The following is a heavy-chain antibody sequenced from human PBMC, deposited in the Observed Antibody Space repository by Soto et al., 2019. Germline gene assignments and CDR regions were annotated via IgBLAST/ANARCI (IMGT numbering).Heavy chain of an antibody. CDR2: IGTAGDT. D-gene: IGHD6-13*01. CDR1: GFTFSGFD. J-gene: IGHJ4*02. Sequence: EVHLVESGGNLVQPGGSLRLSCEASGFTFSGFDMHWVRQPTGKGLEWVSTIGTAGDTYYAVSVKGRFTISRDNAKNTLYLQMSSLRAEDAAVYYCARGFSAGKGSPPDFWGQGSLVTVSS. V-gene: IGHV3-13*01. CDR3: ARGFSAGKGSPPDF.